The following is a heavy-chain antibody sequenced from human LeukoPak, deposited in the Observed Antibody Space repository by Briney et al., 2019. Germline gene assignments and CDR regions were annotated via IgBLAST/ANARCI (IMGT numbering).Heavy chain of an antibody. V-gene: IGHV4-34*01. CDR3: ARAGGSGRNYGIY. CDR2: INHSGST. D-gene: IGHD1-26*01. J-gene: IGHJ4*02. CDR1: GGSFSGYY. Sequence: SETLSLTCAVYGGSFSGYYWSWIRQPPGKGLEWIGEINHSGSTSYNPSLKSRVTISVDTSKNQFSLKLSSVTAADTAVYYCARAGGSGRNYGIYRGQGTLVTVSS.